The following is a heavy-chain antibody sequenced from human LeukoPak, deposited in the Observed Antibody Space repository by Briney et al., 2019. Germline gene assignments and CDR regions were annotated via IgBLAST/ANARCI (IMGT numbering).Heavy chain of an antibody. CDR3: ARDRQQLVPWYYYYMDV. Sequence: PSETLSLTRTVSGVSISSYYWSWIRQPAGNGLEGIGRIYISGSTNYNPYLKSRVTMSVDTSKNQFSLKLSSVTAADTAVYYCARDRQQLVPWYYYYMDVWGKGTTVTVSS. CDR2: IYISGST. D-gene: IGHD6-13*01. CDR1: GVSISSYY. V-gene: IGHV4-4*07. J-gene: IGHJ6*03.